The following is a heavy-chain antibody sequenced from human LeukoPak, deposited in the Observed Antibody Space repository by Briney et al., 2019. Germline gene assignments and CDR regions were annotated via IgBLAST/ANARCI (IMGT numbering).Heavy chain of an antibody. Sequence: PGGSLGLSYVASGFTFSNAWTIWVRQAPGKGLEWVGRIKRKTDGGTTEYAAPVKGRFSISRDDSKNTLYLQMNSLKTEDTGVYYCTTYHYHHSGSPLVSADSNNVDVWGQGTTVTVSS. CDR2: IKRKTDGGTT. V-gene: IGHV3-15*01. J-gene: IGHJ6*02. CDR1: GFTFSNAW. D-gene: IGHD3-10*01. CDR3: TTYHYHHSGSPLVSADSNNVDV.